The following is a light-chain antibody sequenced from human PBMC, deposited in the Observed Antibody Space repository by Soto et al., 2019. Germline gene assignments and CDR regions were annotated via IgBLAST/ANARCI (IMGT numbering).Light chain of an antibody. CDR2: GDR. CDR1: SSNIGAGYD. J-gene: IGLJ1*01. V-gene: IGLV1-40*01. Sequence: VLTQPPSVSGAPGQRVTISCTGSSSNIGAGYDVHWFQQHPGRTPKLLIYGDRHRPSGVPDRFSGSKSGTSASLAITVLLPEDEADYYCQSYASPFYVFGTGTKVTVL. CDR3: QSYASPFYV.